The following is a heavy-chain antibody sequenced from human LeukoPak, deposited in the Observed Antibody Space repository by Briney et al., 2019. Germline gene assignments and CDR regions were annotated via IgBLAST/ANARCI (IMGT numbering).Heavy chain of an antibody. D-gene: IGHD3-22*01. CDR1: GYSFSSYG. CDR2: ISACNGNT. Sequence: ASVKVSCKPSGYSFSSYGISWVRQAPGQGLEWMGWISACNGNTNYAQKLQGRVTMTTDTSTSTANMELRSLRSDDTAVYYCARAHPEYYDSRGRNPLDYWGQGTLVTVSS. J-gene: IGHJ4*02. V-gene: IGHV1-18*01. CDR3: ARAHPEYYDSRGRNPLDY.